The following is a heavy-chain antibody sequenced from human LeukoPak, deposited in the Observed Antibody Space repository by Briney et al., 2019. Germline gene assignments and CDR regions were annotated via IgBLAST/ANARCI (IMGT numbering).Heavy chain of an antibody. CDR1: GYSFTSYW. CDR3: ARTHYCSGGSCYSGPHYYYYKDV. J-gene: IGHJ6*03. Sequence: GESLKISCKGSGYSFTSYWIGWVRQMPGKGLEWMGIIYPGDSDTRYSPSFQGQVTISADKSISTAYLQWSSLKASDTAMYYCARTHYCSGGSCYSGPHYYYYKDVWGKGTTVTVSS. V-gene: IGHV5-51*01. D-gene: IGHD2-15*01. CDR2: IYPGDSDT.